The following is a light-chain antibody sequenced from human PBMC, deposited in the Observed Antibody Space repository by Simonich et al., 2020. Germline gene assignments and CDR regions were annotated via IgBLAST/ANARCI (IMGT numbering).Light chain of an antibody. CDR2: WAS. Sequence: DIVMTQSPDSLAVSLGERATINCKSSQSVLYSSNNKNYLAWYQQKPGQPPKLIIYWASTRASGVTERFSGSGSGTDFTLTISSLQAEDVAVYYCQQYYSTPWTFGQGTKVEIK. CDR3: QQYYSTPWT. CDR1: QSVLYSSNNKNY. J-gene: IGKJ1*01. V-gene: IGKV4-1*01.